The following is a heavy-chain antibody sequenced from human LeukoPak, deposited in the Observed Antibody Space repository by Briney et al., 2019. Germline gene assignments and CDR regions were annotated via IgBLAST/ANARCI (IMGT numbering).Heavy chain of an antibody. CDR1: GFTFDDYA. CDR2: ISWNSGSI. Sequence: PGGSLRLSCAASGFTFDDYAMHWARQAPGKGLEWVSGISWNSGSIGYADSVKGRFTISRDNAKNSLYLQMNSLRAEDTALYYCAKVRAPTVGATDYWGQGTLVTVSS. J-gene: IGHJ4*02. CDR3: AKVRAPTVGATDY. D-gene: IGHD1-26*01. V-gene: IGHV3-9*01.